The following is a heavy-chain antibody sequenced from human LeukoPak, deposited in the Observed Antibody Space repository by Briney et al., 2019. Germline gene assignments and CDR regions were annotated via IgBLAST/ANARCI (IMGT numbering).Heavy chain of an antibody. V-gene: IGHV3-74*01. CDR2: IKSDGTDT. D-gene: IGHD6-19*01. Sequence: GGSLRLSCAASGFTFSNYWMLWLRQAPGMGLVWVSRIKSDGTDTTYADSVKGRFTISRDNAKSTLYLQMNSLRAEDTAVYYCAKDSSGWPNEYFQHWGQGTLVTVSS. J-gene: IGHJ1*01. CDR1: GFTFSNYW. CDR3: AKDSSGWPNEYFQH.